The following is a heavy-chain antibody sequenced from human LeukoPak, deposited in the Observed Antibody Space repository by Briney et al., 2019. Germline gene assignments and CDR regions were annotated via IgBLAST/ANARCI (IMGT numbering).Heavy chain of an antibody. J-gene: IGHJ4*02. CDR3: ARHGSSWTFDY. V-gene: IGHV4-59*08. Sequence: SETLSLTCTVSGDSLSRSSWSWIRQSPGGGLEWIGYMFYGGTTNHNPSLKGRVTMSMVTSKDQFSLSLSSVTAADTAVYFCARHGSSWTFDYWGQGTLVTVS. D-gene: IGHD6-13*01. CDR2: MFYGGTT. CDR1: GDSLSRSS.